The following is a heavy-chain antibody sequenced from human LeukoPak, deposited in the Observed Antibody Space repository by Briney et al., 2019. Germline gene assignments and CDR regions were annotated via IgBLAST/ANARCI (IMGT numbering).Heavy chain of an antibody. CDR1: GFTFSTYI. Sequence: RAGGSLRLSCAASGFTFSTYIMNWVRQTPGKGLEWVSSIGTSTSYIYYADSVKGRFTISRDNAKNSLYLEMNSLRAEDTALYYCAKEGLAFDIWGQGTMVTVSS. CDR2: IGTSTSYI. V-gene: IGHV3-21*04. J-gene: IGHJ3*02. CDR3: AKEGLAFDI.